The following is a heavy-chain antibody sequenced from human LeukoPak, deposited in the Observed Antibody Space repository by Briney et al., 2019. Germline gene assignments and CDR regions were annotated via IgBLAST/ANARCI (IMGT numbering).Heavy chain of an antibody. CDR1: GFSFSNYG. Sequence: PGGSLRLSCTASGFSFSNYGMHWVRQAPGKGLEWVTVISYDGSNKYYADSVKGRVTISRDNSKNTLYLQMSSLRAEDTAVYYCVKGYYDFDYWGQGTLVTVSS. J-gene: IGHJ4*02. CDR3: VKGYYDFDY. D-gene: IGHD3-3*01. CDR2: ISYDGSNK. V-gene: IGHV3-30*18.